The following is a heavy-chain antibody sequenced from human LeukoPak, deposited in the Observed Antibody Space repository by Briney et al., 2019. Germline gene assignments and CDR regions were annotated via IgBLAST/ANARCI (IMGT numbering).Heavy chain of an antibody. Sequence: ASVKVSCKASGYTFTSYGISWVRQAPGQGLEWMGWFNPENGNTNYAQKVQGRVTMTADTSTSTSYMELRSLRSDDTAVYYCAKVRTGHYFDYWGQGTLVTVSS. V-gene: IGHV1-18*01. CDR1: GYTFTSYG. CDR2: FNPENGNT. D-gene: IGHD1-1*01. CDR3: AKVRTGHYFDY. J-gene: IGHJ4*02.